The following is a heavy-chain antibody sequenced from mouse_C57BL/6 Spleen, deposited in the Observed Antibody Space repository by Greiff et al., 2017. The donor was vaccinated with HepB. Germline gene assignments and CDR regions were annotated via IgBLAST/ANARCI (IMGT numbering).Heavy chain of an antibody. CDR1: GYTFTSYW. J-gene: IGHJ3*01. D-gene: IGHD2-5*01. CDR3: GRGNSNYAFAY. Sequence: QVQLQQPGAELVRPGSSVKLSCKASGYTFTSYWMDWVKQRPGQGLEWIGNIYPSDSETHYNQTFKDKATLSVDKSSSTAYMQLSSLASEDSAVCYCGRGNSNYAFAYWGQGTLVTVSA. CDR2: IYPSDSET. V-gene: IGHV1-61*01.